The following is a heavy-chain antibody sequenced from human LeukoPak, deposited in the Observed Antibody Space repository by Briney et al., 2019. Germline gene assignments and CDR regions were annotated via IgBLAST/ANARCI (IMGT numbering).Heavy chain of an antibody. CDR3: ARVLGGYYDSSGYYAVDY. Sequence: ASVKVSCKASGYTFTGFYMHWVRQAPGQGLEWMGWINPTSGGANYAQKFQGRVTMATDTSISTAYMDLSRLRSDDTAVYYCARVLGGYYDSSGYYAVDYWGQGTLVTVSS. V-gene: IGHV1-2*02. D-gene: IGHD3-22*01. CDR2: INPTSGGA. CDR1: GYTFTGFY. J-gene: IGHJ4*02.